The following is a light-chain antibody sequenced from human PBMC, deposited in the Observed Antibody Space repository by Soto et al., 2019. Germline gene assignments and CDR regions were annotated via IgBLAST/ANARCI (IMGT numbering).Light chain of an antibody. CDR3: CSYTTISTLPV. CDR2: DVS. Sequence: QSALTQPASVSGSPGQSITISCTGTSSDVGGYNYVSWYQQHPGKAPKLMIYDVSYRPSGVSNRFSGSKSGNTASLTISGLQAEDEADYYCCSYTTISTLPVFGGGTKLTVL. CDR1: SSDVGGYNY. J-gene: IGLJ2*01. V-gene: IGLV2-14*01.